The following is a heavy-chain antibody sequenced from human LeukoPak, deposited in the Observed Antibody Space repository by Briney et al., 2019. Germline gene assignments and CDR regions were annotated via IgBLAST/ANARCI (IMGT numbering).Heavy chain of an antibody. V-gene: IGHV4-59*02. J-gene: IGHJ3*02. CDR2: IYYGGST. Sequence: SETLSLTCAVSGGSVTSYYWSWIRRPPGKGLEWIGYIYYGGSTNYSPSLKSRVTISVDTSKNQFSLKLSSVTAADTAVYYCACLTTADAFDIWGQGTMVTVSS. CDR3: ACLTTADAFDI. CDR1: GGSVTSYY. D-gene: IGHD3-22*01.